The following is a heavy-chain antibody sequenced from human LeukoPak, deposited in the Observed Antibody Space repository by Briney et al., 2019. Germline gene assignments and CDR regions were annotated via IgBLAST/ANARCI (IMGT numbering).Heavy chain of an antibody. CDR3: ARGGGLVVPAASPYYFDY. CDR2: INPSGGST. D-gene: IGHD2-2*01. CDR1: GYTFTSYY. V-gene: IGHV1-46*01. J-gene: IGHJ4*02. Sequence: ASVKVSCKASGYTFTSYYMHWVRQAPGQGLEWMGIINPSGGSTSYAQKFQGRVTMTRDTSTSTVYMGLSSLRSEDTAVYYCARGGGLVVPAASPYYFDYWGQGTLVTVSS.